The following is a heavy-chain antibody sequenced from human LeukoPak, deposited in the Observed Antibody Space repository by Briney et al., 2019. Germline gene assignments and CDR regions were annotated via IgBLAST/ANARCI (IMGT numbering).Heavy chain of an antibody. CDR2: INHSGST. J-gene: IGHJ4*02. V-gene: IGHV4-34*01. CDR1: GGSFSGYY. CDR3: ALSSGWSLVYFDY. D-gene: IGHD6-19*01. Sequence: SETLSLTCAVYGGSFSGYYWSWIRQPPGKGLEWIGEINHSGSTNYNPSLKSRVTISVDTSKNQFSLKLSSVTAADTAVYYCALSSGWSLVYFDYWAREPWSPSPQ.